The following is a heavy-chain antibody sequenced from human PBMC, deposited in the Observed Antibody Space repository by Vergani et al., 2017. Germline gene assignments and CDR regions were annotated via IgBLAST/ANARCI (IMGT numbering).Heavy chain of an antibody. CDR3: ARHRGSGGFFPSSYFYGKDV. J-gene: IGHJ6*02. CDR1: DSSIMTNPY. V-gene: IGHV4-38-2*01. D-gene: IGHD3-10*01. CDR2: IHHSGDT. Sequence: QVQLQESGPGLVKPSETLTLTCDVSDSSIMTNPYWGWFRQSPGKGVEWIGCIHHSGDTHYNSSLKSRVSISIVSSSKFSLSLTSVTASDTAIYYCARHRGSGGFFPSSYFYGKDVWGHGTTVTVSS.